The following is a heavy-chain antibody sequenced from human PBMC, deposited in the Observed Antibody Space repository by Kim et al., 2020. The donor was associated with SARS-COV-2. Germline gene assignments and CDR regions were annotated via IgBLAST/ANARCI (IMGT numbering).Heavy chain of an antibody. V-gene: IGHV4-59*01. J-gene: IGHJ5*02. CDR3: ARLSLTAAGTWLEYNWFDP. Sequence: SRVTISVDTSKNQFSLKLSSVTAADTAVYYCARLSLTAAGTWLEYNWFDPWGQGTLVTVSS. D-gene: IGHD6-13*01.